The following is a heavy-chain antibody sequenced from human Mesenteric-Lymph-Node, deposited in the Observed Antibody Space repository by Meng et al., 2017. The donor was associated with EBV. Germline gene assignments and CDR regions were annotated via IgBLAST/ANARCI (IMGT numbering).Heavy chain of an antibody. Sequence: VQPRQWGAGLLKPSETLSLTCVIYGGSFSGYSWNWIRQAPGKGLEWIGKIHHSETADYNPSLEDRVIISADTSKNQFSLKLTSVTAADTAVYYCARQGYCRTTTCSTWFDPWGQGTLVTVSS. CDR1: GGSFSGYS. D-gene: IGHD2-2*01. V-gene: IGHV4-34*01. CDR2: IHHSETA. J-gene: IGHJ5*02. CDR3: ARQGYCRTTTCSTWFDP.